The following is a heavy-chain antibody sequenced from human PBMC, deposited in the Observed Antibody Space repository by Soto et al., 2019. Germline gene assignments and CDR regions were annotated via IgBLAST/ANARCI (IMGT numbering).Heavy chain of an antibody. V-gene: IGHV3-30-3*01. Sequence: QVQLVESGGGVVQPGRSLRLSCAASGFTFSSYAMHWVRQAPGKGLEWVAVISYDGSNKYYADSVKGRFTISRDNSKNTLYLQMNSLRAEDTAVYYCARDGDIVVVVAALLDYWGQGTLVTVS. J-gene: IGHJ4*02. D-gene: IGHD2-15*01. CDR3: ARDGDIVVVVAALLDY. CDR2: ISYDGSNK. CDR1: GFTFSSYA.